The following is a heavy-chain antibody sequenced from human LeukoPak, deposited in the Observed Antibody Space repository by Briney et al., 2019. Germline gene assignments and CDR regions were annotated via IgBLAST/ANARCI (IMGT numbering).Heavy chain of an antibody. CDR1: GFTFSTYW. D-gene: IGHD3-22*01. CDR3: AKGTHYYDSSGYWGAFDI. Sequence: PGGSLRLSCAASGFTFSTYWMHWVRQAPGKGLVWVSRIKGDGTITTYADSVRGRFTISRDNAKNTLYLQMNSLRAEDTAVYYCAKGTHYYDSSGYWGAFDIWRQGTMVTVSS. V-gene: IGHV3-74*03. J-gene: IGHJ3*02. CDR2: IKGDGTIT.